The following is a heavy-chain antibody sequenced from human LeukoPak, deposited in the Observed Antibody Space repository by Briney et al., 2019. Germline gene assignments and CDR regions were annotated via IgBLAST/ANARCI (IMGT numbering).Heavy chain of an antibody. J-gene: IGHJ4*02. V-gene: IGHV3-21*01. CDR1: GFTFSSYS. D-gene: IGHD1-7*01. CDR3: ARGHNWKYGTFDY. Sequence: GGSLRLSCAASGFTFSSYSMNWVRQAPGKGLEWVSSISSSSSYIYYADSVKGRFTISRDNAKNSLYLQMHSLRAEDTAVYYCARGHNWKYGTFDYWGQGTLVTVSS. CDR2: ISSSSSYI.